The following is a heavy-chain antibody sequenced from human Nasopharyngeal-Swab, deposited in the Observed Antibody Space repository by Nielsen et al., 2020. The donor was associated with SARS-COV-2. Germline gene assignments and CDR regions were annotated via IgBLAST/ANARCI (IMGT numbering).Heavy chain of an antibody. CDR1: GFTFGEFA. D-gene: IGHD2-2*01. CDR3: ARGSCTSSSCPIDS. Sequence: GGSLRLSCAVSGFTFGEFAMHWVRQVPGKGLEWVSSLGWNGVSIAYADSVKGRFTISRDNAKKSLYLQMNTLRPEDTALYYCARGSCTSSSCPIDSWGQGNMVTVSS. J-gene: IGHJ5*01. V-gene: IGHV3-9*01. CDR2: LGWNGVSI.